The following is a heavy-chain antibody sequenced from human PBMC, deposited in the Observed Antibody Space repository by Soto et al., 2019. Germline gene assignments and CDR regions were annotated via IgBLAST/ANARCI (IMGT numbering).Heavy chain of an antibody. CDR1: GFTFSSYW. CDR2: INSDGSST. J-gene: IGHJ6*03. Sequence: GGSLRLSCAASGFTFSSYWMHWVRQAPGKGLVWVSRINSDGSSTSYADSVKGRFTISRDNAKNTLYLQMNSLRAEDTAVYYCARASSYWGGYYYYYYMDVWGKGTTVTVSS. D-gene: IGHD1-26*01. V-gene: IGHV3-74*01. CDR3: ARASSYWGGYYYYYYMDV.